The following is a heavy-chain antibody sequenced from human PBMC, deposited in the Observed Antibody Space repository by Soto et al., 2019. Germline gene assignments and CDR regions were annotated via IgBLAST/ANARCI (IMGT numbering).Heavy chain of an antibody. CDR1: GFTFYNFA. V-gene: IGHV3-23*01. CDR3: AKDRAMGLLGYYGMDV. J-gene: IGHJ6*02. Sequence: PGGSLRLSCAASGFTFYNFAMAWVRQAPGKGLEWVSGISGSGTATYYADSVKGRFTISRDNSKNTLYLQMNSLRAEDTAVYYCAKDRAMGLLGYYGMDVWGQGTTVTVSS. CDR2: ISGSGTAT. D-gene: IGHD5-18*01.